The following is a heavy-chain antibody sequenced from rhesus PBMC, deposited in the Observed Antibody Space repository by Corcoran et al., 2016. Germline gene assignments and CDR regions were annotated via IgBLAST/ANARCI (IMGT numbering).Heavy chain of an antibody. CDR2: IYGNSAST. CDR1: GGSISGYYY. J-gene: IGHJ4*01. CDR3: ARTRITMIVVITGGYFDY. D-gene: IGHD3-28*01. V-gene: IGHV4-73*01. Sequence: QVQLQQWGEGLVKPSETLSLTCAVYGGSISGYYYWSWIRQPPGKGLEWIGYIYGNSASTNYNPSLKSRVTISKDTSKNQFSLNLSSVTAADTAVYYCARTRITMIVVITGGYFDYWGQGVLVTVSS.